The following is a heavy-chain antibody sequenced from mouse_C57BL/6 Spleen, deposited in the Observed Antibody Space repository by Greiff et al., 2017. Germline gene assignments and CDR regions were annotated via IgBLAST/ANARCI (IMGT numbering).Heavy chain of an antibody. CDR3: ARDQGIRDYLDY. V-gene: IGHV5-4*01. Sequence: EVKLVESGGGLVKPGGSLKLSCAASGFTFSSYAMSWVRQTPEKRLEWVATISDGGSYTYYPDNVKGRFTISRDNAKNNLYLQMSHLKSEDTAMYYCARDQGIRDYLDYWGQGTTRTVSS. CDR1: GFTFSSYA. D-gene: IGHD3-2*02. CDR2: ISDGGSYT. J-gene: IGHJ2*01.